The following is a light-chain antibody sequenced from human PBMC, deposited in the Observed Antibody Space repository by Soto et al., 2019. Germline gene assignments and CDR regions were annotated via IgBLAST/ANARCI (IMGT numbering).Light chain of an antibody. J-gene: IGLJ3*02. Sequence: QTVVTQEPSFSVSPGGTVTLTCGLSSGSVSTSHYPRWYQQTPGQAPRTLIYSTNTRSSGVPNRFSGSILGNKASLTITGAQADDESDYYCVLYLGSGISMFGGGTQLTVL. CDR2: STN. V-gene: IGLV8-61*01. CDR3: VLYLGSGISM. CDR1: SGSVSTSHY.